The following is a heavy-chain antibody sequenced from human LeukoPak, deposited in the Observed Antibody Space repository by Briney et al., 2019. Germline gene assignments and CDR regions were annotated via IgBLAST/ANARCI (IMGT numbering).Heavy chain of an antibody. CDR2: IYSGGST. D-gene: IGHD6-6*01. V-gene: IGHV3-53*01. J-gene: IGHJ4*02. Sequence: GGSLRLSCAASGFTVSSNYMSWVRQAPGKGLEWVSVIYSGGSTYYADPVKGRFTISRDNSKSTLYLQMSSLRAEDTAVYYCARDQQDSSSSWGQGTLVTVSS. CDR3: ARDQQDSSSS. CDR1: GFTVSSNY.